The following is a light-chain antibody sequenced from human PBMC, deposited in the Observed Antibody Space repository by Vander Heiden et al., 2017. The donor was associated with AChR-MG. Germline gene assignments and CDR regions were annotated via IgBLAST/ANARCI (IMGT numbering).Light chain of an antibody. CDR3: ASWSDSLRGPV. CDR1: SSDIGSNT. Sequence: QSVLTPPPSASGTPGQRVTISCSGSSSDIGSNTVKWYQQFPGAAPKLLIHTNSQRPPGVPDRFSGSRSGTSASLAISGLQSEDEADYYCASWSDSLRGPVFGGGTKLTVL. J-gene: IGLJ2*01. V-gene: IGLV1-44*01. CDR2: TNS.